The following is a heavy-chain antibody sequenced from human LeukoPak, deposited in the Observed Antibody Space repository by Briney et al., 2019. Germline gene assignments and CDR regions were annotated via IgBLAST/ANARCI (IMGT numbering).Heavy chain of an antibody. V-gene: IGHV3-30*03. Sequence: GGSLRLSCAASGFTFSSYGMSWVRQAPGKGLEWVAVISYDGSNKYYADSVKGRFTISRDNSKNTLYLQMNSLRAEDTAVYYCAPSFTYYYDSSFDYWGQGTLVTVSS. CDR2: ISYDGSNK. CDR1: GFTFSSYG. D-gene: IGHD3-22*01. CDR3: APSFTYYYDSSFDY. J-gene: IGHJ4*02.